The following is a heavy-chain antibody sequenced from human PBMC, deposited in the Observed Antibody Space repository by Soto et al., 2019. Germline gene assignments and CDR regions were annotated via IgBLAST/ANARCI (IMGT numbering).Heavy chain of an antibody. CDR3: EKENGFQFVNFGASGFDY. Sequence: EVQLLESGGGLVQPGGSLRLSCAASGFRFSSKAMSWVRQAPGKGLEWVSIISGSGSITYYTDSLKGRFTISRDNSKNMVYLEMKDLRAEDTALSYCEKENGFQFVNFGASGFDYWGQGSLVSVSS. J-gene: IGHJ4*02. V-gene: IGHV3-23*01. D-gene: IGHD6-6*01. CDR2: ISGSGSIT. CDR1: GFRFSSKA.